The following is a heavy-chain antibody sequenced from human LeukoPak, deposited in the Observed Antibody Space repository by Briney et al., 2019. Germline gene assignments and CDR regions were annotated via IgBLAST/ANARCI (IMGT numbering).Heavy chain of an antibody. V-gene: IGHV3-33*01. CDR2: IWYDGNNK. D-gene: IGHD3-10*01. CDR3: ARSDYYGTGSYADY. CDR1: GFTFSSFG. J-gene: IGHJ4*02. Sequence: PGGSLRLSCAASGFTFSSFGMHWVRQAPGKGLEWVAVIWYDGNNKYYGDSVKGRFTISRDNSKNMLYLQMNSLRVEDTAVYYCARSDYYGTGSYADYWGQGTLVAVSS.